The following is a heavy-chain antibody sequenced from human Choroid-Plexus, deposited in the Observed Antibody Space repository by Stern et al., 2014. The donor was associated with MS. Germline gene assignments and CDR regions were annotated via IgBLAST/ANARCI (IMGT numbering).Heavy chain of an antibody. CDR3: AKDRQYLTYFFDH. D-gene: IGHD2/OR15-2a*01. Sequence: VQLVESGGGVVQPGRPLRLSCVASGFPFGSCAMHWVRQAPGTGLEWVGGVSHDGSYKYYADSVKGRFTISRDNSQNTLYMQMSSLRPEDTAVYYCAKDRQYLTYFFDHWGQGSLVTVSS. CDR2: VSHDGSYK. V-gene: IGHV3-30*18. CDR1: GFPFGSCA. J-gene: IGHJ5*02.